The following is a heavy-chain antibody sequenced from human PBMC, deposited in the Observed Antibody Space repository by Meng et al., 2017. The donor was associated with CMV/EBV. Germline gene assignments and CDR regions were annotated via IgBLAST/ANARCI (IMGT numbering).Heavy chain of an antibody. CDR2: IYTSGST. Sequence: LQESCPGLVKSSETLSLTCSVSGGSISSYYWSWIRQPAGKGLEWIGRIYTSGSTNYNPSLKSRVTMSVDTSKNQFSMKLSSVTAADTAVYYCAREMPIAAGGCFDYWGQGTLVTVSS. D-gene: IGHD6-13*01. J-gene: IGHJ4*02. V-gene: IGHV4-4*07. CDR3: AREMPIAAGGCFDY. CDR1: GGSISSYY.